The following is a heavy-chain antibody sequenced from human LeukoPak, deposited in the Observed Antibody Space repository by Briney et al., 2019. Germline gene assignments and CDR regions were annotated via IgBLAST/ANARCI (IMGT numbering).Heavy chain of an antibody. V-gene: IGHV1-69*04. Sequence: ASVKVSCKASGGTFSSYAISWVRQAPGQGLEWMGRIIPILGIANYAQKFQGRVTITADKSTSTAYMELSSLRSEDTAVYYCARVGDRMGASDIWGQGTMVTVSS. CDR1: GGTFSSYA. J-gene: IGHJ3*02. CDR3: ARVGDRMGASDI. CDR2: IIPILGIA. D-gene: IGHD2-21*02.